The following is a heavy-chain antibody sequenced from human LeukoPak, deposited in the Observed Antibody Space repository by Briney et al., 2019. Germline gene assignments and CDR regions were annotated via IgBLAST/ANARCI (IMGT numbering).Heavy chain of an antibody. D-gene: IGHD3-3*01. Sequence: SQTLSLTCTVSGGSISSGSYYWSWTRQPAGKGLEWIGRIYTSGSTNYNPSLKSRVTISVDTSKNQFSLKLSSVTAADPAVYYCARDYQFWSGYLHYYYYYMDVWGKGTTVTVSS. CDR2: IYTSGST. CDR3: ARDYQFWSGYLHYYYYYMDV. V-gene: IGHV4-61*02. CDR1: GGSISSGSYY. J-gene: IGHJ6*03.